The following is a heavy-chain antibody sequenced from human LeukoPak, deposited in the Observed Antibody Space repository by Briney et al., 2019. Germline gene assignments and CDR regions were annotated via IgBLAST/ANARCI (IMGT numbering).Heavy chain of an antibody. J-gene: IGHJ6*02. Sequence: TGGSLRLSCAASGFTFSSYDMNWVRQAPGKGLEWVSYISRSGSTIYYADSVKGRFTISRDNSKNTLYLQMSSLRAEDTAVYYCVKELRELTYYYGMDVWGQGTTVTVSS. CDR1: GFTFSSYD. CDR2: ISRSGSTI. CDR3: VKELRELTYYYGMDV. D-gene: IGHD5-12*01. V-gene: IGHV3-48*01.